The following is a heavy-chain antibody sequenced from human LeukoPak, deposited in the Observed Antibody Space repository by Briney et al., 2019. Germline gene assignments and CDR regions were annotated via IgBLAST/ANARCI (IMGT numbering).Heavy chain of an antibody. Sequence: GGSLRLSCAASGFTVSSNYMSWVRQAPGKGLEWVSVIYSGGSTYYADSVKGRFTISRDNSKNTLYLQMDSLRAEDTAVYYCARAHSSSSEFDYWGQGTLVTVSS. CDR1: GFTVSSNY. J-gene: IGHJ4*02. CDR2: IYSGGST. CDR3: ARAHSSSSEFDY. D-gene: IGHD6-6*01. V-gene: IGHV3-66*02.